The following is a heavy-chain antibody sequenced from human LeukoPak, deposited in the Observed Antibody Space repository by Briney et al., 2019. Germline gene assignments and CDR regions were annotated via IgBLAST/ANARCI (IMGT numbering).Heavy chain of an antibody. J-gene: IGHJ4*02. CDR2: IIPIFGTA. V-gene: IGHV1-69*13. CDR3: AGDGDHFHAAGY. Sequence: SVKVSCKASGGTFSSYAISWVRQAPGQGLEWMGGIIPIFGTASYAQKFQGRVTITADESTSTAYMELSSLRSEDTAVYYCAGDGDHFHAAGYWGQGTLVTVSS. D-gene: IGHD4-17*01. CDR1: GGTFSSYA.